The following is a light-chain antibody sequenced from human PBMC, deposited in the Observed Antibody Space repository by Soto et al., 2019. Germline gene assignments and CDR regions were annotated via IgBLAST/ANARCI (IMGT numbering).Light chain of an antibody. V-gene: IGLV1-40*01. Sequence: QSVLPQPPSVSGAPGQRVTISCTGSSSNIGAGYDVHWYQQLPGTTPKLLIYANNNRPSGVPDRFSGSKSGTSASLAITGLQAEDESDYYCQSYDSSLTGWVFGGGTKVTVL. CDR3: QSYDSSLTGWV. CDR1: SSNIGAGYD. CDR2: ANN. J-gene: IGLJ3*02.